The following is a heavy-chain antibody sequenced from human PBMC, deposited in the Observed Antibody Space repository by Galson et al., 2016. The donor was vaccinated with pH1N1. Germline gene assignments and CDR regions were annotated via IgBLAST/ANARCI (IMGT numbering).Heavy chain of an antibody. V-gene: IGHV3-48*04. CDR2: MNINGNTM. CDR1: GFAFGEYS. Sequence: SLRLSCAASGFAFGEYSVNWVRQTPGKRLEWLAYMNINGNTMYYADSVKGRFTMSRDNAKNLLFPQMNSLKTEDTATYYCASGGSTSFDYWAQGTLVTVSS. D-gene: IGHD6-25*01. J-gene: IGHJ4*02. CDR3: ASGGSTSFDY.